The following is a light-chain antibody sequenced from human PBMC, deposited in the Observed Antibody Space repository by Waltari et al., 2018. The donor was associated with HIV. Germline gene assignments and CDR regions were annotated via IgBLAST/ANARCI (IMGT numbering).Light chain of an antibody. V-gene: IGKV3D-15*01. J-gene: IGKJ4*01. CDR3: QQYHHWPPLT. CDR2: HSS. Sequence: DILLTQSPATISVSPGGRVTVACRSSQNVDDKFACYQQKPGQSPRLLINHSSVMAAGVPTRFGGAGSATNFTLTITSLQSEDFALYFCQQYHHWPPLTFGGGSRVELK. CDR1: QNVDDK.